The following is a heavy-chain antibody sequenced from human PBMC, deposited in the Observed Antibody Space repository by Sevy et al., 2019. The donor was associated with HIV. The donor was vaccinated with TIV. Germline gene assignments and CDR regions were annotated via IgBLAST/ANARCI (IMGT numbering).Heavy chain of an antibody. CDR3: TKEAFEDEAYYYHYYGMDV. J-gene: IGHJ6*02. D-gene: IGHD3-16*01. V-gene: IGHV3-15*01. CDR1: EFTFTNAW. Sequence: GGSLRLSCTASEFTFTNAWMSWVRQAPGKGLEWVGRIKSKNDGGTTDYAAPVKGRFTISRDDSKNTLYLQMNSLKTGDTGKYYCTKEAFEDEAYYYHYYGMDVWGQGTTVTVSS. CDR2: IKSKNDGGTT.